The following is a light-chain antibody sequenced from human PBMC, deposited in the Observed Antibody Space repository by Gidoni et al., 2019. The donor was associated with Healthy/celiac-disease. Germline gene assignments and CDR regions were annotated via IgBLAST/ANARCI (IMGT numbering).Light chain of an antibody. V-gene: IGKV3-20*01. Sequence: IVLTQSPGTLSLSPGERATLSCRASQSVSSSYLAWYHQKPGQAPRLLIYGASSRATGIPDRFSGSGSGTDFTLTISRLEPEDFAVYYCQQYGSSPWTFXQXTKVEIK. J-gene: IGKJ1*01. CDR1: QSVSSSY. CDR3: QQYGSSPWT. CDR2: GAS.